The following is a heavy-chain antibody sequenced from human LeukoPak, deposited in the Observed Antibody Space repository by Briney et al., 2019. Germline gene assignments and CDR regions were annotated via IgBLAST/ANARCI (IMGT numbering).Heavy chain of an antibody. CDR2: INHSGST. CDR1: GGSFSGYY. CDR3: ARGRGCSSTSCLGYYFDY. D-gene: IGHD2-2*01. J-gene: IGHJ4*02. Sequence: SETLSLTCAVSGGSFSGYYWSWIRQPPGKGLEWIGEINHSGSTNYNPSLKSRVTISVDTSKNQFSLKLSSVTAADTAVYYCARGRGCSSTSCLGYYFDYWGQGTLVTVSS. V-gene: IGHV4-34*01.